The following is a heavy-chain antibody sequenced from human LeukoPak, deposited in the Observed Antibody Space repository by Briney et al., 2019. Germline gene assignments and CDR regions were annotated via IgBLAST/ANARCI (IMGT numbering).Heavy chain of an antibody. J-gene: IGHJ4*02. CDR3: ARDGTAAGLYFDL. V-gene: IGHV3-7*01. CDR1: GFTFSDYW. CDR2: IRQDGGEK. D-gene: IGHD6-13*01. Sequence: GGSLRLSCAVSGFTFSDYWMNWVRQAPGKGLEWVASIRQDGGEKSYVDSVKCRLTISRDNTKQSLYLQMSSLRAEDTGVYYCARDGTAAGLYFDLWGQGTLVTVSS.